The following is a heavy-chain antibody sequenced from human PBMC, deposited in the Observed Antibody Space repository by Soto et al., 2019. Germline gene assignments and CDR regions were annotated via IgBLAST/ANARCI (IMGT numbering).Heavy chain of an antibody. CDR3: AIAVTHSSGHYLSQKVFDY. D-gene: IGHD3-22*01. Sequence: SETLSLTCTVSGGSISSGDYYWSWIRQPPGKGLEWIGYIYYSGSTYYNPSLKSRVTISVDTSKNQFSLKLSSVTAADTAVYYCAIAVTHSSGHYLSQKVFDYWGQGPRVAVYS. CDR1: GGSISSGDYY. J-gene: IGHJ4*02. V-gene: IGHV4-30-4*01. CDR2: IYYSGST.